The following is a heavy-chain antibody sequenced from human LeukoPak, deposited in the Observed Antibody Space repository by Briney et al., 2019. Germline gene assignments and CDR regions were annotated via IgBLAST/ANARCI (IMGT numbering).Heavy chain of an antibody. J-gene: IGHJ4*02. CDR2: IYYSGST. V-gene: IGHV4-59*01. D-gene: IGHD2-8*02. CDR1: GGSISSYY. Sequence: SETLSLTCTVSGGSISSYYWSWIRQPPGKGLEWIGYIYYSGSTNYNPSLKSRVTISVDTSKNQISLKLSSVTAADTAVYYCARGDPGGVLDYWGQGTLVTVSS. CDR3: ARGDPGGVLDY.